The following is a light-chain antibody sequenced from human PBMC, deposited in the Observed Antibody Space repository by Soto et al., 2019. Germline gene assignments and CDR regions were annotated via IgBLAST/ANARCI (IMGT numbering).Light chain of an antibody. CDR1: SSDVGGYNY. CDR2: EVS. CDR3: SSYTSSSTGV. V-gene: IGLV2-14*01. Sequence: QSVLTQPASVSGSPGQSITISCTGTSSDVGGYNYVSWYQQHPGKAPKLMIYEVSNRPSGVSNRFSGSKSGNTASLTISGVRAEDEADYYCSSYTSSSTGVFGGGTKLTVL. J-gene: IGLJ2*01.